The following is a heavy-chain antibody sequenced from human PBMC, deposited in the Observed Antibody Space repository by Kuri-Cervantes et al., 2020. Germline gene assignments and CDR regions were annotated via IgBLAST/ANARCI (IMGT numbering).Heavy chain of an antibody. CDR2: INHSGST. D-gene: IGHD6-19*01. J-gene: IGHJ3*02. V-gene: IGHV4-34*01. CDR3: ARGRDSGWYGFGPAPDAFDI. CDR1: GGSFRGYY. Sequence: SQTLSLTCAVYGGSFRGYYWSWIRQPPGKGLEWIGEINHSGSTNYNPSLKSRVTISVDTSKNQFSLKLSSVTAADTAFYYCARGRDSGWYGFGPAPDAFDIWGQGTMVTVSS.